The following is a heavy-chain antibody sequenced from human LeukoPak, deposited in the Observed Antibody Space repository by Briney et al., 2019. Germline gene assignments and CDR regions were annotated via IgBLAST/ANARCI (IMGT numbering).Heavy chain of an antibody. D-gene: IGHD3-10*01. CDR3: ARERPLGTHRGYYFDY. Sequence: SETLSLTCTVSGGSISSYYWSWIRQPAGQGLEWIGRIYTSGSTNYNPSPKSRVTMSVDTSKNQFSLKLSSVTAADTAVYYCARERPLGTHRGYYFDYWGQGTLVTVSS. CDR1: GGSISSYY. J-gene: IGHJ4*02. CDR2: IYTSGST. V-gene: IGHV4-4*07.